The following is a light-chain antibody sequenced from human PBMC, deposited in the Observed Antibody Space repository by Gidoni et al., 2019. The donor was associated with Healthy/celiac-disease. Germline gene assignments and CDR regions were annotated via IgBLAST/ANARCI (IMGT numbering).Light chain of an antibody. CDR3: QQYGTSPPLT. CDR1: QSVSSSY. V-gene: IGKV3-20*01. J-gene: IGKJ4*01. CDR2: GAS. Sequence: EIVLTQSPGTLSLSPGERATLSCRASQSVSSSYLAWYQQKPGQAPRFLMYGASSRATGIPDRFSGSGSGTDFTLTVSRLEPEDFAVYYCQQYGTSPPLTFGGGTKVEIK.